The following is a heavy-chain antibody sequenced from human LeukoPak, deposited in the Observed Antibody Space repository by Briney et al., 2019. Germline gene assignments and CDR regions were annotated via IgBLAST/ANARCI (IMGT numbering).Heavy chain of an antibody. D-gene: IGHD3-22*01. CDR2: IYPGDSDT. CDR1: GYSFTSYW. J-gene: IGHJ4*02. Sequence: GGSLKISCKGSGYSFTSYWIGWVRQMPGKGLGWMGIIYPGDSDTRYSPSFQGQVTISADKSISTAYLQWSSLKASDTAMYYCARRGYYDSSGYLFDYWGQGTLVTVSS. CDR3: ARRGYYDSSGYLFDY. V-gene: IGHV5-51*01.